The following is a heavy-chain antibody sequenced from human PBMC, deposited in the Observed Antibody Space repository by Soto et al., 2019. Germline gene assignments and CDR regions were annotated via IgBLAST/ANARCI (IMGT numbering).Heavy chain of an antibody. CDR2: SRKNGDSFTT. CDR3: VWEFCYRLDY. J-gene: IGHJ4*02. CDR1: GFTFSDHH. V-gene: IGHV3-72*01. Sequence: EVHLVESGGGLVQPGGSLRLSCAASGFTFSDHHMTWVRQVPGKGLEWLGRSRKNGDSFTTEYAASVKGRFIISRDDSKNSLYHHVNSLKIEDTAGYYCVWEFCYRLDYWGQGTLVTGSS. D-gene: IGHD2-15*01.